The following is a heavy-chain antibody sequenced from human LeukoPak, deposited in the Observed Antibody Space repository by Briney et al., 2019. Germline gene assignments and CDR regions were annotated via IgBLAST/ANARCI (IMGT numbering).Heavy chain of an antibody. D-gene: IGHD3-16*01. CDR1: GFTFRTYA. Sequence: GGSLRLSCAASGFTFRTYAMSWVRQTPGKGLDWVSAISGSGSGTYYADSVRGRFTISRDNSENTLYLQMNSLRAEDTAIYYCGRAFPPLRTSSAGDLWGQGILVTVS. V-gene: IGHV3-23*01. J-gene: IGHJ4*02. CDR2: ISGSGSGT. CDR3: GRAFPPLRTSSAGDL.